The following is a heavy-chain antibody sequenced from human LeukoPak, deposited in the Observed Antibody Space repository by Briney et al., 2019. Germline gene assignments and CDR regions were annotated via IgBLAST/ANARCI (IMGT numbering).Heavy chain of an antibody. CDR2: ISSSSSTI. D-gene: IGHD6-19*01. J-gene: IGHJ4*02. Sequence: GGSMRLSCAASGFTFSSYSMNWVRQAPGKGLEWVSYISSSSSTIYYADSVKGRFTISRDNAKNSLYLQMNSLRAEDTAVYYCARVWSSGWPDPKANFDYWGQGTLFTVSS. CDR3: ARVWSSGWPDPKANFDY. V-gene: IGHV3-48*01. CDR1: GFTFSSYS.